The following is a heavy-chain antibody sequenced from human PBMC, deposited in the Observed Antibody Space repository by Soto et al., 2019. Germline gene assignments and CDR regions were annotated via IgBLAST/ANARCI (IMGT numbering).Heavy chain of an antibody. D-gene: IGHD1-26*01. CDR2: IYHSGCT. CDR3: AHRPIVGAAI. CDR1: GGSISNSNW. J-gene: IGHJ4*02. Sequence: QVQLQESGPGLVKPSGTLSLTCGVFGGSISNSNWWTWVRQPPGKGLEWIGEIYHSGCTNYNSSLMSRVTISLDKVNNQFSLKLTSVTAADTAVYYCAHRPIVGAAIWGQGTLVTVSS. V-gene: IGHV4-4*02.